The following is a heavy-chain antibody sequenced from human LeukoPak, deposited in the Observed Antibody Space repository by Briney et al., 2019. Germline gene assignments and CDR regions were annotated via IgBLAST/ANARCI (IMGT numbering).Heavy chain of an antibody. CDR1: GFTFDDYA. D-gene: IGHD3-10*01. Sequence: GRSLRPSCAASGFTFDDYAMHWARQAPGKGLEWVSGISWNSGSIGYADSVKGRFTISRDNAKNSLYLQMNSLRAEDTALYYCAKDRYYYGSGSYMIWGRGTLVTVSS. CDR3: AKDRYYYGSGSYMI. V-gene: IGHV3-9*01. CDR2: ISWNSGSI. J-gene: IGHJ4*02.